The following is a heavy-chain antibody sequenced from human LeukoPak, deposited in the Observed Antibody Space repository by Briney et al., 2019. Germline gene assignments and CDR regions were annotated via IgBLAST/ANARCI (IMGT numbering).Heavy chain of an antibody. CDR2: LNPDGSTT. CDR1: GFTFNRYW. CDR3: ARVLSGSWDWFDP. D-gene: IGHD3-22*01. J-gene: IGHJ5*02. Sequence: GGSLRLSCAVSGFTFNRYWIHWVRQAPGKGLEWVSRLNPDGSTTTYAASVKGRFTISRDNAKNTVYLQMNSLRAEDTAVYYCARVLSGSWDWFDPWGQGTLVTVSS. V-gene: IGHV3-74*01.